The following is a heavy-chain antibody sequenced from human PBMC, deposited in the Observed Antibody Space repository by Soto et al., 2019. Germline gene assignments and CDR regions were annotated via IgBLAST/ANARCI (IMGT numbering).Heavy chain of an antibody. CDR1: GFTFTSSA. CDR3: ARGGGSYLVSFDY. Sequence: QMPLVQSGPEVKKPGTSVKVSCKASGFTFTSSAVQWVRQARGQRLEWIGWIVVGSGNTNYAQKFQERVTITRDMSTSTAYMELSSLRSEDTAVYYCARGGGSYLVSFDYWGQGTLVTVSS. J-gene: IGHJ4*02. D-gene: IGHD1-26*01. V-gene: IGHV1-58*01. CDR2: IVVGSGNT.